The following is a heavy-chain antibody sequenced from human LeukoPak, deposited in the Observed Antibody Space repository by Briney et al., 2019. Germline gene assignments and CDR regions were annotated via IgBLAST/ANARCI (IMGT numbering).Heavy chain of an antibody. CDR3: VSLVDSGLPNN. Sequence: SETLSLTCTVSGASISSYYWSWIRQPPGKGLEWIAYVYYTGTTNFNPSLKSRVTISLDASRSQFSLKVSSVTAADTAVYYCVSLVDSGLPNNWSQGTLVTVSS. V-gene: IGHV4-59*08. D-gene: IGHD5-12*01. CDR2: VYYTGTT. J-gene: IGHJ4*02. CDR1: GASISSYY.